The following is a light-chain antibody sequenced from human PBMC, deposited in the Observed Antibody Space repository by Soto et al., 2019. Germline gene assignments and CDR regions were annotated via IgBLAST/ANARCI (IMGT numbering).Light chain of an antibody. CDR2: DVS. J-gene: IGLJ2*01. CDR1: SSDVGGYNC. CDR3: SSYTSSSTLGV. Sequence: QSALTQPASVSGSPGQSITISCTGTSSDVGGYNCVSWYQQHPGKAPKLMIYDVSNRPSGVSNRFSGSKSGNTASLTISGLQAEDEADYYCSSYTSSSTLGVFGGGTQLTVL. V-gene: IGLV2-14*01.